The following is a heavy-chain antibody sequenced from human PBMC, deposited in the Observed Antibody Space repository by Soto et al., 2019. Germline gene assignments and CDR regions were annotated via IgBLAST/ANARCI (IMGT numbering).Heavy chain of an antibody. Sequence: VGSLRLSCAASGFTFSSYAMSWVRQAPGKGLEWVSAISGSGGSTYYADSAKGRFTISRDNSKNTLYLQMNSLRAEDTAVYYCAKDRSIFEGMDVWGQGTTVTVSS. J-gene: IGHJ6*02. V-gene: IGHV3-23*01. D-gene: IGHD3-3*01. CDR2: ISGSGGST. CDR3: AKDRSIFEGMDV. CDR1: GFTFSSYA.